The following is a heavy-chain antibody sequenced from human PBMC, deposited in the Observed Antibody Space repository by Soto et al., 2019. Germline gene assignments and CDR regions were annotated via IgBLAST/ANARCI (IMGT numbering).Heavy chain of an antibody. CDR1: GGSXSSGDYY. CDR2: IYYSGST. Sequence: PSESLSLTCTVSGGSXSSGDYYWSWIRQPPGKGLEWIGYIYYSGSTYYNPSLESRVIISVDTSKNQFSLKLSSVTAADTAVYYCARGARADYVWESYSDFAYWGQGTLVTVSS. J-gene: IGHJ4*02. V-gene: IGHV4-30-4*01. D-gene: IGHD3-16*01. CDR3: ARGARADYVWESYSDFAY.